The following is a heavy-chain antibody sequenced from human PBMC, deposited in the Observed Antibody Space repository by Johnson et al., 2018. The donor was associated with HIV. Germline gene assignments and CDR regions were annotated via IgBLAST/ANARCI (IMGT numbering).Heavy chain of an antibody. CDR1: GFTVSSNY. CDR2: IKTKADGGTT. CDR3: ALSYSLDAFDI. J-gene: IGHJ3*02. Sequence: EVQLVESGGGLVQPGGSLRLSCAASGFTVSSNYMSWVRQAPGKGLEWVGRIKTKADGGTTDDAAPVKGRFTISRDDSKNSLYLQMNSLKTEDTAVYYCALSYSLDAFDIWGQGTMVTVSS. D-gene: IGHD2-21*01. V-gene: IGHV3-15*01.